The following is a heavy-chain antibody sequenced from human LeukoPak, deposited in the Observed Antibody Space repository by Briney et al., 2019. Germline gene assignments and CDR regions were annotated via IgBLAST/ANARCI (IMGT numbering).Heavy chain of an antibody. Sequence: GGSLRLSCAASGFTFSGYAMHWVRQAPGKGLEWVAVISYDGSNEYYADSVKGRFTISRDNSKNTLYLQMNSLSVEDTAVYYCARATVVSTMDYWGQGTLVTVSS. CDR2: ISYDGSNE. J-gene: IGHJ4*02. V-gene: IGHV3-30-3*01. D-gene: IGHD4-23*01. CDR3: ARATVVSTMDY. CDR1: GFTFSGYA.